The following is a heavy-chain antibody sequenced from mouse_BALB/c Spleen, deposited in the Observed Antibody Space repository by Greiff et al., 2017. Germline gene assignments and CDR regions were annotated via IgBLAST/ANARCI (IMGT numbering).Heavy chain of an antibody. V-gene: IGHV1-7*01. CDR3: ARRRRYDAMDY. Sequence: VQLQQSGAELAKPGASVKMSCKASGYTFTSYWMHWVKQRPGQGLEWIGYINPSTGYTEYNQKFKDKATLTADKSSSTAYMQLSSLTSEDSAVYYCARRRRYDAMDYWGQGTSVTVSS. CDR2: INPSTGYT. J-gene: IGHJ4*01. CDR1: GYTFTSYW.